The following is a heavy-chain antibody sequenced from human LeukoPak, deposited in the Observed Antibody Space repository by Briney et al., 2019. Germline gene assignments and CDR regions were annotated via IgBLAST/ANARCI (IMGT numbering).Heavy chain of an antibody. D-gene: IGHD5-24*01. Sequence: SETLSLTCAVSGGSISSTNWWRWVRQPPGKGLEWIGEIYHTGSTNYNPSLKSRVTISVDKSKNQFSLKLNSVTAADTAVYYCASANGYRNYWGQGTLVTVSS. CDR3: ASANGYRNY. CDR2: IYHTGST. J-gene: IGHJ4*02. V-gene: IGHV4-4*02. CDR1: GGSISSTNW.